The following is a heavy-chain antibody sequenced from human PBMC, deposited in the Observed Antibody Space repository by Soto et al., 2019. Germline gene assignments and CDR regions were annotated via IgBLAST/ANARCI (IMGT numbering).Heavy chain of an antibody. V-gene: IGHV1-58*01. CDR2: IVVGSGNT. J-gene: IGHJ3*02. CDR1: GFTFTSSA. D-gene: IGHD5-12*01. CDR3: AAKSVRGYSGYGPGAFDI. Sequence: GASVKVSCKASGFTFTSSAVQWVRQARGQRLEWIGWIVVGSGNTNYAQKFQERVTITRDMSTSTAYMELSSLRSEDTAVYYCAAKSVRGYSGYGPGAFDIWGQGTTVTVSS.